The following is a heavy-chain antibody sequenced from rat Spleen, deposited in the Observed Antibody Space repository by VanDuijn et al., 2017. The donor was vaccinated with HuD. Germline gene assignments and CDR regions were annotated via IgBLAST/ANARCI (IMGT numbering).Heavy chain of an antibody. V-gene: IGHV5S23*01. Sequence: EVQLVESGGGLVQPGRSLTLSCVVSGFTFSDYNMAWVRQAPKRGLEWVASISPTGGSTHYRDSMKGRFTISRDNAKSTLYLQISSLRSEDTATYYCARQEDYGGYSRDYFGYWGQGVMVTVSS. CDR1: GFTFSDYN. D-gene: IGHD1-11*01. CDR3: ARQEDYGGYSRDYFGY. J-gene: IGHJ2*01. CDR2: ISPTGGST.